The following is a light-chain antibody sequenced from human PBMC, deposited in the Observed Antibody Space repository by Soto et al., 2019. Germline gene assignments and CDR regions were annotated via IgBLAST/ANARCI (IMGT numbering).Light chain of an antibody. CDR2: EDN. CDR3: QSYDSSNWEV. CDR1: SGSIASNY. Sequence: NFMLTQPHSVSESPGKTVTISCTRSSGSIASNYVQWYQQRPGSAPTTVIYEDNQRPSVVPDRFSGSIDSSSNSASLTISGLKTEDEADYYCQSYDSSNWEVVGGGTKLTVL. V-gene: IGLV6-57*04. J-gene: IGLJ2*01.